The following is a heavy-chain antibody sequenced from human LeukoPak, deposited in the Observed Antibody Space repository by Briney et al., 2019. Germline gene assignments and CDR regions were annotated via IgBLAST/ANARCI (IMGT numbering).Heavy chain of an antibody. D-gene: IGHD2-2*01. Sequence: GGSLRLSCAASGFTFSNYAMHWVRQAPGKGLEYVSAISSNGGSTYYANSVKGRFTISRDNSKSTLYLQMGSLRAEDMAVYYCARGARKYCSSTSCYDGYYYYYTDVWGKGTTVTISS. V-gene: IGHV3-64*01. J-gene: IGHJ6*03. CDR2: ISSNGGST. CDR3: ARGARKYCSSTSCYDGYYYYYTDV. CDR1: GFTFSNYA.